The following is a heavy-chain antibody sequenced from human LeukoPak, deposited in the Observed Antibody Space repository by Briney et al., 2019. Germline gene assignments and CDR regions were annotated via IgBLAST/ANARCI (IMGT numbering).Heavy chain of an antibody. D-gene: IGHD2-2*01. Sequence: GRSLRLSCAASGFTFDDYAMHWVRQAPGKGLEWVSAISGSGGSTYYADSVKGRFTISRDNSKNTLYLQMNSLRAEDTAVYYCAKRYQLLAPWLDYWGQGTLVTVSS. V-gene: IGHV3-23*01. CDR3: AKRYQLLAPWLDY. CDR1: GFTFDDYA. CDR2: ISGSGGST. J-gene: IGHJ4*02.